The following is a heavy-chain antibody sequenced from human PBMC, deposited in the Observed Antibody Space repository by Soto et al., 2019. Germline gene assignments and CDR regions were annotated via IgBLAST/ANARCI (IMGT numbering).Heavy chain of an antibody. CDR3: ARDRSAGNYFYYGMDV. Sequence: QVHLVESGGGVVQPGRSLRLSCAASGLNFNRNGMHWVRQAPGKGLEWVAVIWYDGSKESYSDSVKGRFTISRDNSKNMLYLQMYSVRVEDTAVYFCARDRSAGNYFYYGMDVWGQGTTVTVSS. D-gene: IGHD1-1*01. J-gene: IGHJ6*02. CDR1: GLNFNRNG. V-gene: IGHV3-33*01. CDR2: IWYDGSKE.